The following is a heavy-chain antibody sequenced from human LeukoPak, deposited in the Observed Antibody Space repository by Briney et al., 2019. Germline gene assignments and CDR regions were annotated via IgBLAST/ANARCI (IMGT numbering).Heavy chain of an antibody. CDR3: ARESYSGSYVYFYY. CDR2: ISAYNGNT. CDR1: GYTFTSYG. V-gene: IGHV1-18*01. D-gene: IGHD1-26*01. J-gene: IGHJ4*02. Sequence: ASVKVSCKASGYTFTSYGISWVRQAPGQGLEWMGWISAYNGNTNYAQKLQGRVTMTTDTSTSTAYMELRSLRSDDTAVYYCARESYSGSYVYFYYWGQGTLVTVSS.